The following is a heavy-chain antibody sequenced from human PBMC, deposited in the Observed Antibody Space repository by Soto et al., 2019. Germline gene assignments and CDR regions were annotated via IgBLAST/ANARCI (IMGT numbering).Heavy chain of an antibody. J-gene: IGHJ4*02. Sequence: QVLLQESGPRLMKPSQTLSLTCSVSGLTISSASYYWSWIRQHPGKGLEWVGNIYYNGSTYYSPSLKSRLTVWLDTSTNQFSLRLTSVTAADTAVYYCARYRTSGSWSKFDYWGRGTLVTVSS. V-gene: IGHV4-31*03. CDR2: IYYNGST. CDR1: GLTISSASYY. CDR3: ARYRTSGSWSKFDY. D-gene: IGHD6-13*01.